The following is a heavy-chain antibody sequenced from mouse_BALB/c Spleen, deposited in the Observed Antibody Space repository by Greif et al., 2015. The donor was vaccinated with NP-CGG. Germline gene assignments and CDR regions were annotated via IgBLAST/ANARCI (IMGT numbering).Heavy chain of an antibody. Sequence: DVKLVESGGGLVKPGGSLKLSCAASGFAFSSYDMSWVRQTPEKRLEWVAYISSGGGSTYYPDTVKGRFTISRDNAKNTLYLQMSSLKSEDTAMYYCARYDGYYYYAMDYWGQGTSVTVSS. J-gene: IGHJ4*01. CDR2: ISSGGGST. CDR3: ARYDGYYYYAMDY. CDR1: GFAFSSYD. D-gene: IGHD2-3*01. V-gene: IGHV5-12-1*01.